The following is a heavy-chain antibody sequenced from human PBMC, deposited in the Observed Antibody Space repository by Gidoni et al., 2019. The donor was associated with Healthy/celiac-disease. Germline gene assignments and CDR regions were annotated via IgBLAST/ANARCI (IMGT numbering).Heavy chain of an antibody. CDR1: GFPVSSNY. J-gene: IGHJ2*01. CDR2: IYSGGST. Sequence: EVQPVESGGGLIQPGGSLRPSCAASGFPVSSNYMSWVRQAPGKGLEWVSVIYSGGSTYNADSVKGRFTISRDNSKNTLYLQMNSLRAEDTAVYYCARFKGAEYFDLWGRGTLVTVSS. V-gene: IGHV3-53*01. D-gene: IGHD3-16*01. CDR3: ARFKGAEYFDL.